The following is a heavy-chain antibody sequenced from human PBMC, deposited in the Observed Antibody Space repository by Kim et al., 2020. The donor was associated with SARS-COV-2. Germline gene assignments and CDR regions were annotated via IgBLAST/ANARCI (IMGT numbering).Heavy chain of an antibody. CDR3: ARDLDLILAMVRGVIITYYYYGMDV. V-gene: IGHV1-46*01. Sequence: ASVKVSCKASGYTFTSYYMHWVRQAPGQGLEWMGIINPSGGSTSYAQKFQGRVTMTRDTSTSTVYMELSSLRSEDTAVYYCARDLDLILAMVRGVIITYYYYGMDVWGQGTTVTVSS. CDR1: GYTFTSYY. J-gene: IGHJ6*02. CDR2: INPSGGST. D-gene: IGHD3-10*01.